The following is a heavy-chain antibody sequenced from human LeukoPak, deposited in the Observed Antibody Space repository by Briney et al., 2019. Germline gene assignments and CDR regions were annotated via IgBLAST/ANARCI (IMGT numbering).Heavy chain of an antibody. V-gene: IGHV4-39*07. J-gene: IGHJ4*02. CDR2: IYYSGST. CDR3: ARGGNRWLRSGVHAPDY. D-gene: IGHD5-12*01. CDR1: GGSISSSSYY. Sequence: SETLSLTCTVSGGSISSSSYYWGWIRQPPGKGLEWIGSIYYSGSTYYNPSLKSRVTISVDTSKNQFSLKLSSVTAADTAVYYCARGGNRWLRSGVHAPDYWGREPWSPSPQ.